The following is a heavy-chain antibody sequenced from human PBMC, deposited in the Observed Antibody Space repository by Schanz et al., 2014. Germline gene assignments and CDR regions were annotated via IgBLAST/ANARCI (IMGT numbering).Heavy chain of an antibody. CDR1: GYTFTTYY. V-gene: IGHV1-46*03. D-gene: IGHD6-13*01. CDR2: INPSSGTT. CDR3: ARDGEAAAGCDY. J-gene: IGHJ4*02. Sequence: QVQLVQSGAEVKKPGVSVKVSCKASGYTFTTYYIHWVRQAPGQGLEWMGKINPSSGTTRNAQNFQGRLTVTRDTSTSTVNMELSSLRSEDTAVYYCARDGEAAAGCDYWGQGTLVTVSS.